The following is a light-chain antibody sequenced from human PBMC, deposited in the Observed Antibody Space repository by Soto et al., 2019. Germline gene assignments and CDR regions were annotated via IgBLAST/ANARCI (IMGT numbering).Light chain of an antibody. V-gene: IGLV2-11*01. CDR1: SSDVGGYNY. CDR2: DVT. J-gene: IGLJ1*01. CDR3: CSYAGSYIYV. Sequence: QSALTQPRSVSGSPGQSVTISCTGTSSDVGGYNYVSWYQQHTDKAPKVMIYDVTKRPSGVPDRFSGSKSGNTASLTISGLQAEDEADYYCCSYAGSYIYVFGTG.